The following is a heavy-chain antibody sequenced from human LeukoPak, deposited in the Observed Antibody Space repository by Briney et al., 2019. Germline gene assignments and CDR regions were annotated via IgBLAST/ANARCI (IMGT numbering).Heavy chain of an antibody. CDR1: GFTFSNYW. Sequence: GGSLRLSCAASGFTFSNYWMSWARQAPGKGLEWVANIKQDGSEKYYVDSVKGRFTISRDNAKNSLYLQMNSLRAEDTAVYYCARDDSGSYGVLYWGQGTLVTVSS. J-gene: IGHJ4*02. CDR2: IKQDGSEK. D-gene: IGHD1-26*01. CDR3: ARDDSGSYGVLY. V-gene: IGHV3-7*01.